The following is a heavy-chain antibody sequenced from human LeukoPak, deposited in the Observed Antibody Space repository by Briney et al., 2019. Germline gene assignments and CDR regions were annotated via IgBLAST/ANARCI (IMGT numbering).Heavy chain of an antibody. CDR1: GFTFGDYA. D-gene: IGHD4-23*01. V-gene: IGHV3-49*03. CDR2: IRAKTYGGTT. J-gene: IGHJ4*02. CDR3: ARAEYGGNAGGF. Sequence: GGSLRLSCTASGFTFGDYAMSWFRQAPGKGLEWVGLIRAKTYGGTTQYAASVKDRFTISKYDSKSIGYLQMTSLKTEDTAVYYCARAEYGGNAGGFWGQGTLVTVYS.